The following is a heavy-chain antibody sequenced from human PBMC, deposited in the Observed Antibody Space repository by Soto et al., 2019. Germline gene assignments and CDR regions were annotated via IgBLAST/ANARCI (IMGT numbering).Heavy chain of an antibody. J-gene: IGHJ4*02. CDR3: ARDPYYYDSSGYYYFDY. D-gene: IGHD3-22*01. V-gene: IGHV3-33*01. Sequence: PGGSLRLSCAASGFTFSSYGMQWVRQAPGKGLEWVAVIWYDGSNKYYADSVKGRFTISRDNSKNTLYRQMNSLRAEDTAVYYCARDPYYYDSSGYYYFDYWGQGTLVTVSS. CDR1: GFTFSSYG. CDR2: IWYDGSNK.